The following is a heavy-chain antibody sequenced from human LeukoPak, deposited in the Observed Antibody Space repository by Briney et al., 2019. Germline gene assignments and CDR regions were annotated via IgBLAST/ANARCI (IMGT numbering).Heavy chain of an antibody. J-gene: IGHJ4*02. V-gene: IGHV1-46*01. CDR3: ARGRYCSGGSCYAFDY. Sequence: GASVKVSFKASGYTFTSYYMHWVRQAPGQGLEWMGIINPGGGSTSYAQKFQGRVTMTRDTSTSTVYMELSSLRSEDTAVYYCARGRYCSGGSCYAFDYWGQGTLVTVSS. CDR1: GYTFTSYY. D-gene: IGHD2-15*01. CDR2: INPGGGST.